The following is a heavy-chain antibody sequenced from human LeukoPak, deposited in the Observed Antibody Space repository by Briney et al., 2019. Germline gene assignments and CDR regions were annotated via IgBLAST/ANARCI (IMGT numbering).Heavy chain of an antibody. Sequence: SETLSLTCTVSGGSISSYYWSWIRQPPGKGLEWIGYIYYSGSTNYNPSLKSRVTISVDTSKNQFSLKLSSVTAADTAVYYCARHLSIFGVIDGRFDPWGQGTLVTVSS. V-gene: IGHV4-59*08. CDR3: ARHLSIFGVIDGRFDP. D-gene: IGHD2-8*01. J-gene: IGHJ5*02. CDR2: IYYSGST. CDR1: GGSISSYY.